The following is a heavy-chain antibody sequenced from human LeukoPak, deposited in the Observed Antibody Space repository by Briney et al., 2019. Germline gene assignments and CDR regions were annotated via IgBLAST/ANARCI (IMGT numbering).Heavy chain of an antibody. D-gene: IGHD5-24*01. J-gene: IGHJ6*02. Sequence: GGSLRLSCAASGFTFSSYGMHWVRQAPGKGLEWVAVIWYDGSNKYYTDSVKGRFTISRDNSKNTLYLQMNSLRAEDTAVYYCARELRMASHYYGMDVWGQGTTVTVSS. CDR1: GFTFSSYG. CDR3: ARELRMASHYYGMDV. CDR2: IWYDGSNK. V-gene: IGHV3-33*01.